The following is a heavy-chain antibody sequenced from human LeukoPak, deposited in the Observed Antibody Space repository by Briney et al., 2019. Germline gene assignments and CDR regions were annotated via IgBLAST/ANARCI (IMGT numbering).Heavy chain of an antibody. D-gene: IGHD6-19*01. Sequence: GGSLKLSCAASGFKFDAYPMSWVRHAPGKGPEWVSSISDSGGSTYYADSVKGRFTISRDNSKNTLYLQMNSLRAEDTAVYYCAKDSWYSSCHWGQGTLVTVSP. CDR3: AKDSWYSSCH. V-gene: IGHV3-23*01. CDR1: GFKFDAYP. J-gene: IGHJ4*02. CDR2: ISDSGGST.